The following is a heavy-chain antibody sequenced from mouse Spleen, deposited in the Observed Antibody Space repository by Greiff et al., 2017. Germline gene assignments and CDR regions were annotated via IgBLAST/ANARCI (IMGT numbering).Heavy chain of an antibody. CDR3: ARRVYYYGSSQYYFDY. CDR2: ISSGGSYT. Sequence: EVMLVESGGGLVKPGGSLKLSCAASGFTFSSYAMSWVRQTPEKRLEWVATISSGGSYTYYPDSVKGRFTISRDNAKNTLYLKMSSLRSEDTAMYYCARRVYYYGSSQYYFDYWGQGTTLTVSS. J-gene: IGHJ2*01. V-gene: IGHV5-9-1*01. D-gene: IGHD1-1*01. CDR1: GFTFSSYA.